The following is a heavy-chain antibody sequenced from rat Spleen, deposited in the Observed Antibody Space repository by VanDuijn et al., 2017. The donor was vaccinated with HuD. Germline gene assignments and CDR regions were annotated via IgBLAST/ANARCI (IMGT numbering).Heavy chain of an antibody. CDR1: GYSITSNY. CDR2: ISYSGRT. CDR3: ARGPVDY. V-gene: IGHV3-1*01. J-gene: IGHJ2*01. Sequence: EVQLQESGPGLVKPSQSLSLTCSVTGYSITSNYWGWIRKFPGNKMEWMGYISYSGRTSYKPSLKSRISITSDTSKNQFFLHLNSVTTEDTATYYCARGPVDYWGQGVMVTVSS.